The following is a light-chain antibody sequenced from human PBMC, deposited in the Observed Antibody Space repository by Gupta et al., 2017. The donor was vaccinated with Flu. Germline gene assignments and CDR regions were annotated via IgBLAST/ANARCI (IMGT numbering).Light chain of an antibody. Sequence: LNWYQQRPGQRPAPLIFHSSTLESGVPSRFSGSGSGTDFTLSISKLQAEDFATYHCQQTDISPFTFGQGTPLDI. J-gene: IGKJ5*01. CDR3: QQTDISPFT. CDR2: HSS. V-gene: IGKV1-39*01.